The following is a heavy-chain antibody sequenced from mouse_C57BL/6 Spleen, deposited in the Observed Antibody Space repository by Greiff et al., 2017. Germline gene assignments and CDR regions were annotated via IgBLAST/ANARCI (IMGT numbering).Heavy chain of an antibody. CDR2: VYPGDGDT. CDR3: ARPDYYGSSYGAMDC. J-gene: IGHJ4*01. V-gene: IGHV1-80*01. Sequence: VQLQQSGAELVKPGASVKISCKASGYAFSSYWMNWVKQRPGKGLEWIGQVYPGDGDTNYNGKFKGKATLTADNSSSTAYMRLSSLTSEDAAVYYCARPDYYGSSYGAMDCWGQGTSVTVSS. CDR1: GYAFSSYW. D-gene: IGHD1-1*01.